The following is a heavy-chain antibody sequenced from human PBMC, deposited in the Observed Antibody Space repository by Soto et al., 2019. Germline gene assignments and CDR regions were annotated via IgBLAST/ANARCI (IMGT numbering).Heavy chain of an antibody. CDR2: VNAGNGNT. Sequence: ASVEVSCKASGYTFTSYARHWVRQAPGQRLEWMGWVNAGNGNTKYSQKFQGRVTITRDTSASTAYMELSSLRSEDTAVYYCARVYYYDSSGLDYWGQGTLVTVSS. V-gene: IGHV1-3*01. J-gene: IGHJ4*02. CDR3: ARVYYYDSSGLDY. CDR1: GYTFTSYA. D-gene: IGHD3-22*01.